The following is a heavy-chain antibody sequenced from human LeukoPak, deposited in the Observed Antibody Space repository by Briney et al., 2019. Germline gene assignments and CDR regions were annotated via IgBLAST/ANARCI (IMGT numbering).Heavy chain of an antibody. J-gene: IGHJ5*02. CDR2: IYYSGST. V-gene: IGHV4-31*03. Sequence: TSQTLSLTCTVSGGSISSGGYSWSWIRQHPGKGLEWIGYIYYSGSTYYNPSLKSRVTISVDTSKNQFSLKLSSVTAADTAVYYCARSSSTSFNWFDPWGQGTLVTVSS. D-gene: IGHD2-2*01. CDR1: GGSISSGGYS. CDR3: ARSSSTSFNWFDP.